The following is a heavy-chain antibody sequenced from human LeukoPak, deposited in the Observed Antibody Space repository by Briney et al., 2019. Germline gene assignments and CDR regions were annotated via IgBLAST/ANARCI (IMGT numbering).Heavy chain of an antibody. CDR2: IWYDGSNK. J-gene: IGHJ4*02. Sequence: GGSLRLSCAASGFTFSSYGMHWVRQAPGKGLEWVAVIWYDGSNKYYADSVKGRFTISRDNSKNTLYPQMNSLRAEDTAVYYCARDLRLGYCSGGSCYESGREFDYWGQGTLVTVSS. V-gene: IGHV3-33*01. D-gene: IGHD2-15*01. CDR1: GFTFSSYG. CDR3: ARDLRLGYCSGGSCYESGREFDY.